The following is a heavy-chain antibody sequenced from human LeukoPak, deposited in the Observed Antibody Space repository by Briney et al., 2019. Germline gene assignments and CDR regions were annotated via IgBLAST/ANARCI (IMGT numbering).Heavy chain of an antibody. J-gene: IGHJ4*02. CDR2: IIPIFGIA. CDR3: ARDAPLEMATIGVNYFDY. V-gene: IGHV1-69*10. Sequence: ASVKVSCKASGGTFSSYAISWVRQAPGQGLEWMGGIIPIFGIANYAQKFQGRVTITADKSTSTAYMELSSLRSEDTAVYYCARDAPLEMATIGVNYFDYWGQGTLVTVSS. CDR1: GGTFSSYA. D-gene: IGHD5-24*01.